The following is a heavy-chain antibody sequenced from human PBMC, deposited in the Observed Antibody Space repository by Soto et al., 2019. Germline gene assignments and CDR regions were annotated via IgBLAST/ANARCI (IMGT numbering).Heavy chain of an antibody. V-gene: IGHV1-2*02. CDR1: GYTFTDYF. CDR2: INPNSRGT. J-gene: IGHJ5*02. CDR3: ARVTLKAGNWFDP. Sequence: ASVKVSCKASGYTFTDYFIHWVRQAPGQGFEWMGWINPNSRGTNYAPKFQGRVTMTSDTSNSTAYMERRGLRSDDTAVYYCARVTLKAGNWFDPWGQGTLVTVSS.